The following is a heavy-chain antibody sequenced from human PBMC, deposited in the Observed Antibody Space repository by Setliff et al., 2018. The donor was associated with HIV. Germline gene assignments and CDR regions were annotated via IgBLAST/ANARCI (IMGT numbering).Heavy chain of an antibody. Sequence: SETLSLTCTVSGGSISCYYWSWIRQPPGKGLEWIGYIYTSGSTNYNPSLKSRVTIAVDKSKNQFSLRLSSVTAADTAVYYCARARRAGSGPKYFQHWGQGTLVTVSS. CDR2: IYTSGST. V-gene: IGHV4-4*09. CDR3: ARARRAGSGPKYFQH. CDR1: GGSISCYY. D-gene: IGHD2-15*01. J-gene: IGHJ1*01.